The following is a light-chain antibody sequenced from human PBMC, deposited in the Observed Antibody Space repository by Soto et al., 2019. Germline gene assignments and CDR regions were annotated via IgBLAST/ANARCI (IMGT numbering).Light chain of an antibody. CDR1: QSVSSSY. J-gene: IGKJ1*01. CDR2: DAS. Sequence: ESVLTQSPGTLSLSPWDRATLSCRASQSVSSSYLAWYQQKPGQAPRLLIYDASSRATGIPDRFSGSGSGTDFTLTISRLEPEDFAVYYCQQYGSSWRFGQGTKVDIK. V-gene: IGKV3-20*01. CDR3: QQYGSSWR.